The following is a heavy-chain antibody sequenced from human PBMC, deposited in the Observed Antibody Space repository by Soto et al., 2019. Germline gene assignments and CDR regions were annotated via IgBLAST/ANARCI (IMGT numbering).Heavy chain of an antibody. CDR2: INPIDSDT. Sequence: PGESLKISCKASGYIFTTYWIAWVRQMPGQGLEWIGIINPIDSDTRYSPSFQGQVTISADKSISTTYLQMNGLREEDTAVYYCVRDPDHGALDYWGRGTLVTVS. J-gene: IGHJ4*02. CDR3: VRDPDHGALDY. V-gene: IGHV5-51*01. D-gene: IGHD3-10*01. CDR1: GYIFTTYW.